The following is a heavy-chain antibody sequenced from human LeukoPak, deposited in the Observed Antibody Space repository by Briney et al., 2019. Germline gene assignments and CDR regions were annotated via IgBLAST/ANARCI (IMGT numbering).Heavy chain of an antibody. D-gene: IGHD6-13*01. CDR2: IYPGDSDT. Sequence: GESLKISCKGSGYSFTSFWIAWVRQMPGKGLEWMGIIYPGDSDTRYSPSFEGQVTFSADKSISTAYLQWSSLKASDTAMYYCARGTAASEQALEYFQHWGQGTLVTVSS. V-gene: IGHV5-51*01. J-gene: IGHJ1*01. CDR1: GYSFTSFW. CDR3: ARGTAASEQALEYFQH.